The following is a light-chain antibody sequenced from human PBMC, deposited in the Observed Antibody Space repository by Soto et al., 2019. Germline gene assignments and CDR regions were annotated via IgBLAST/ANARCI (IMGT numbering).Light chain of an antibody. V-gene: IGKV3-15*01. J-gene: IGKJ5*01. CDR1: QNVRKN. Sequence: ETVMTQSPVALSVSPGERATLSCRARQNVRKNLAWYQQKPGQAPRLLIYGASTRATGILARFSGDGSGTEFTLTIDSLQSEDFVVYYCLQYDGWPLTFGQGTRLEIK. CDR2: GAS. CDR3: LQYDGWPLT.